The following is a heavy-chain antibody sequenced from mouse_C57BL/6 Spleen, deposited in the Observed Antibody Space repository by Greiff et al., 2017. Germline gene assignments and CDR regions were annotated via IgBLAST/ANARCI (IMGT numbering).Heavy chain of an antibody. Sequence: QVQLQQPGAELVMPGASVKLSCKASGYTFTSYWMHWVKQRPGQGLEWIGEIDPSDSYTNYNQKFKGKSTLPVDKSSSTAYMQLSSLTSEDSAVYYCARGVTTVVADYWGQGTTLTVSS. D-gene: IGHD1-1*01. CDR3: ARGVTTVVADY. V-gene: IGHV1-69*01. J-gene: IGHJ2*01. CDR1: GYTFTSYW. CDR2: IDPSDSYT.